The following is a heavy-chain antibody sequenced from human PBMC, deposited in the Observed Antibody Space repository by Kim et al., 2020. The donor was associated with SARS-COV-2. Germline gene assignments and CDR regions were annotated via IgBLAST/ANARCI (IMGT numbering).Heavy chain of an antibody. CDR3: AAPWYYYGSGSYQGRIYYYYGMDV. Sequence: ASVKVSCKASGYTFTSYYMHWVRQAPGQGLEWMGIINPSGGSTSYAQTFQGRVTMTRDTSTSTVYMELSSLRPEDTAVYYCAAPWYYYGSGSYQGRIYYYYGMDVWGQGTTVTVSS. D-gene: IGHD3-10*01. J-gene: IGHJ6*02. V-gene: IGHV1-46*01. CDR1: GYTFTSYY. CDR2: INPSGGST.